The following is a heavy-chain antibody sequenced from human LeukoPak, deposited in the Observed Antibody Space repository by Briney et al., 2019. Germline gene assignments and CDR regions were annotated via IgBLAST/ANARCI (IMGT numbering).Heavy chain of an antibody. CDR2: ISYDGSNK. J-gene: IGHJ4*02. D-gene: IGHD1-26*01. V-gene: IGHV3-30-3*01. CDR3: ARLPGDFFSGSYSDY. Sequence: GGSLRLSCAASGFTFSSYTIHWVRQAPGKGLEWVAVISYDGSNKYYADSVKGRFTISRDNSKNTLYLHMNSLRTEDTAVYYCARLPGDFFSGSYSDYWGQGTLVTVSS. CDR1: GFTFSSYT.